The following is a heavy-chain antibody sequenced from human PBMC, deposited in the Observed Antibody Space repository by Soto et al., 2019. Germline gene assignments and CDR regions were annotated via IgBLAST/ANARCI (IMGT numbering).Heavy chain of an antibody. CDR1: GFIFSNNG. Sequence: QVQLVESGGGVVQPGRSLRLSCVGSGFIFSNNGMHWVRQTPGKGLEWVAFMSYEGSETFYADSVKGRFTISRDNSKNTLFLHMSTMRAQDTAMYYCTIVRLADSALDHWGQGTLVTVSS. J-gene: IGHJ4*02. CDR2: MSYEGSET. CDR3: TIVRLADSALDH. D-gene: IGHD3-10*02. V-gene: IGHV3-30*03.